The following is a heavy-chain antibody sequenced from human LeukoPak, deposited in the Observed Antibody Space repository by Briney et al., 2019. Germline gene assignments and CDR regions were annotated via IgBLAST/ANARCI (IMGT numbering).Heavy chain of an antibody. V-gene: IGHV4-59*01. J-gene: IGHJ3*02. CDR1: GVSISNYY. D-gene: IGHD3-22*01. CDR2: FYYGAST. CDR3: ARDGPSYYYDSSGQGYAFDI. Sequence: SETLSLTCTVSGVSISNYYLNWIRQPPGKGLEWIGYFYYGASTSYNRSLKSRVTMSGDTSKNQVSLKLNSVTAADTAVYYCARDGPSYYYDSSGQGYAFDIWGQGTMVTVSS.